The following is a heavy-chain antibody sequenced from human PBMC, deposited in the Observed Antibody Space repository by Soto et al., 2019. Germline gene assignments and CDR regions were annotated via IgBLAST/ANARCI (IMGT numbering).Heavy chain of an antibody. Sequence: QVELQESGPGLVKPSQTLSLTCTVSGGSISTDGYQWSWIRQHPGKALEWIGHIHYRGGTYYNPSLRSRITLSVDTSENQFSLKLTSVTAADTAVYYCARLVHGSGSSYRTYYLDYWGQGTLVTVSS. CDR3: ARLVHGSGSSYRTYYLDY. D-gene: IGHD3-10*01. V-gene: IGHV4-31*03. CDR1: GGSISTDGYQ. CDR2: IHYRGGT. J-gene: IGHJ4*02.